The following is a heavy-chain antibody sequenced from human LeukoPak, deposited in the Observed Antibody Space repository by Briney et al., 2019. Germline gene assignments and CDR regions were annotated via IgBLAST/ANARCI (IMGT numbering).Heavy chain of an antibody. CDR3: ARDLIMGYYDSPLQY. CDR1: GGSFSGYY. D-gene: IGHD3-22*01. V-gene: IGHV4-34*01. Sequence: SETLSLTCAVYGGSFSGYYWSWIRQPPGKGLEWIGEINHRGSTNYNPSLKSRVTISVDTSKNQFSLKLSSVTAADTAVYYCARDLIMGYYDSPLQYWGQGTLVTVSS. CDR2: INHRGST. J-gene: IGHJ4*02.